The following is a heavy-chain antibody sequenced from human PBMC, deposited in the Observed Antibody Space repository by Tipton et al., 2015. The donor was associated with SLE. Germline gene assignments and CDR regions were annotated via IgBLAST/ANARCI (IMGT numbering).Heavy chain of an antibody. CDR2: IKQDGSEK. CDR3: ARDKRGSSWPGYFQH. Sequence: SLRLSCAASGFTFSSYWMSWVRQAPGKGLEWVANIKQDGSEKYYVDSVKGRFTISRDNAKNSLYLQMNSLRAEDTAVYYCARDKRGSSWPGYFQHWGQGTLVTVSS. J-gene: IGHJ1*01. D-gene: IGHD6-13*01. CDR1: GFTFSSYW. V-gene: IGHV3-7*01.